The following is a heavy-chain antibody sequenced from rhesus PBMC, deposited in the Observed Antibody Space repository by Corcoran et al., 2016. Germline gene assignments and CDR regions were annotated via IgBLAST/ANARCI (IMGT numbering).Heavy chain of an antibody. V-gene: IGHV1-111*01. J-gene: IGHJ4*01. CDR3: ATDRNSRGYFDY. CDR2: VDPEDGAA. CDR1: GYTFTDYY. D-gene: IGHD1-1-1*01. Sequence: EVQLVQSGAEVKKPGASVKISCKASGYTFTDYYLHWVRQAPGKGLEWMGRVDPEDGAADYAQKFQDRVTITRDTSTDTAYMELSSLRSEDTAVYYCATDRNSRGYFDYWGQGVLVTVSS.